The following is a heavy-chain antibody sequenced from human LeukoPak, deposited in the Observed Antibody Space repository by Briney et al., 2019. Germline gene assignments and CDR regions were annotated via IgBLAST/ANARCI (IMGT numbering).Heavy chain of an antibody. CDR2: IYYSGST. J-gene: IGHJ4*02. D-gene: IGHD6-19*01. CDR1: GGSISSSSYY. Sequence: KPSETLSLTCTVSGGSISSSSYYWGWIRQPPGKGLEWIGSIYYSGSTYYNPSLKSRVTISVDTSKNQFSLKLSSVTAADTAVYYCARDEGRAVAGTPGVDYWGQGTLVTVSS. V-gene: IGHV4-39*07. CDR3: ARDEGRAVAGTPGVDY.